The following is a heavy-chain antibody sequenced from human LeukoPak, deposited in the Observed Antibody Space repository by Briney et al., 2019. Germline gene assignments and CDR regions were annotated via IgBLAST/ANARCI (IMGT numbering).Heavy chain of an antibody. CDR2: INPNSGGT. Sequence: GASVKVSYTPFEYTFTSYYMIWVRQAPGQGLEWMGWINPNSGGTNYAQKFQGRVTMTRDTSISTAYMELSRLRSDDTAVYYCARDVGVVPNCFYPWGQGTLVTVSS. CDR1: EYTFTSYY. CDR3: ARDVGVVPNCFYP. D-gene: IGHD3-16*01. V-gene: IGHV1-2*02. J-gene: IGHJ5*02.